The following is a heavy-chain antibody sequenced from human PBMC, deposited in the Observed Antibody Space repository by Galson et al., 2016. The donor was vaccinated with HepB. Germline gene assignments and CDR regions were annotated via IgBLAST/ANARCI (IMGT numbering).Heavy chain of an antibody. D-gene: IGHD3-22*01. J-gene: IGHJ4*02. CDR3: AKGTHITMIVIVIADYFDS. CDR1: GFTFDDYG. V-gene: IGHV3-9*01. Sequence: SLRLSCAASGFTFDDYGMHWVRQAPGKGLEWVSGISWNSGTIGYADSVKGRFTISRDNAKKSLNLQMNSLRADDTAVYYCAKGTHITMIVIVIADYFDSWGQGTLVTVSS. CDR2: ISWNSGTI.